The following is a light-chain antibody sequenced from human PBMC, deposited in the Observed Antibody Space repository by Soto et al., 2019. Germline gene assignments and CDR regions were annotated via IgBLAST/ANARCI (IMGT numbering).Light chain of an antibody. J-gene: IGLJ1*01. CDR1: SSDVGGYNY. CDR3: SSYAGSNKSV. Sequence: QSALTQPPSASGSPGQSVTISCTGTSSDVGGYNYVSWYQQHPGKAPKLMIYEVSKRPSGVPDRFSGSKSGNTASLTVSGLQAEEEADYYCSSYAGSNKSVFGTGTKVTVL. CDR2: EVS. V-gene: IGLV2-8*01.